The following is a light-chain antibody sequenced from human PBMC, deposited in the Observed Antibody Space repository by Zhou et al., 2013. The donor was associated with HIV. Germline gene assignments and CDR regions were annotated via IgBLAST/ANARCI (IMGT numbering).Light chain of an antibody. CDR1: TGAVTSGHY. Sequence: QAVVTQEPSLTVSPGGTVTLTCGSSTGAVTSGHYPYWFQQKPGQAPRTLIYDTTNTHSWTPCPVLRLPPWGQAALTLSGAQPEDEAEYYCLLSYSGTYVFGPGTKVAVL. CDR2: DTT. CDR3: LLSYSGTYV. J-gene: IGLJ1*01. V-gene: IGLV7-46*01.